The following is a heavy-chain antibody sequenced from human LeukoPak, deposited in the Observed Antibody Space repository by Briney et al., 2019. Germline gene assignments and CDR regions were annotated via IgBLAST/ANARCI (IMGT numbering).Heavy chain of an antibody. CDR3: ARASRPYYYDSSGYYSYFDY. Sequence: SVKVSCKASGGAFSSYAISWVRQAPGQGLEWMGGIIPIFGTANYAQKFQGRVTITADESTSTAYMELSSLRSEDTAVYYCARASRPYYYDSSGYYSYFDYWGQGTLVTVSS. CDR1: GGAFSSYA. V-gene: IGHV1-69*13. D-gene: IGHD3-22*01. CDR2: IIPIFGTA. J-gene: IGHJ4*02.